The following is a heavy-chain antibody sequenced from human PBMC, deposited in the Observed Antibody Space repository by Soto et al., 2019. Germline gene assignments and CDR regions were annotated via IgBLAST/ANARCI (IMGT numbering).Heavy chain of an antibody. J-gene: IGHJ6*02. V-gene: IGHV5-51*01. D-gene: IGHD3-9*01. Sequence: PGWSLKISCKGSGYSFTSYWIGWVRQMPGKGLEWMGVIYPGDSDTRYSPSFQGQVTISADKSISTAYLQWSSLKASDTAMYYCARLWRSVLVYFDSVPSREYFDTVVWGQGTTDTVS. CDR1: GYSFTSYW. CDR3: ARLWRSVLVYFDSVPSREYFDTVV. CDR2: IYPGDSDT.